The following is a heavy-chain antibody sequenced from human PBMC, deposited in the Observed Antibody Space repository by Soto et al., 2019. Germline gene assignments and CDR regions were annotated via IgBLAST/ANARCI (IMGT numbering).Heavy chain of an antibody. D-gene: IGHD6-19*01. V-gene: IGHV1-3*01. CDR1: GYTFTSYA. J-gene: IGHJ3*02. Sequence: ASVKVSCKASGYTFTSYAMHWVRQAPGQRLEWMGWINAGNGNTKYSQKFQGRVTITRDTSASTAYMELSSLRSEDTAVYYCARGHSSGWYNTIYDAFDILGHGTMVTVSS. CDR2: INAGNGNT. CDR3: ARGHSSGWYNTIYDAFDI.